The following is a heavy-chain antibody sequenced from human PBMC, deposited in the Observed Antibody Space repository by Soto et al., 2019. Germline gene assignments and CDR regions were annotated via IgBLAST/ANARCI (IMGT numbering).Heavy chain of an antibody. V-gene: IGHV4-31*01. CDR2: VVYSGST. J-gene: IGHJ5*02. Sequence: QVQLQESGPGLVKPSQTLSLTCTVSGGSISSDDYYWSWIRQHPGKGLEWIGYVVYSGSTYYKPSLQRPVPLAVATAKNPLSLKLSSVTAAEPAVSYCARCRLPLTTSGWFDPWGQGTLVTVSS. CDR3: ARCRLPLTTSGWFDP. CDR1: GGSISSDDYY. D-gene: IGHD7-27*01.